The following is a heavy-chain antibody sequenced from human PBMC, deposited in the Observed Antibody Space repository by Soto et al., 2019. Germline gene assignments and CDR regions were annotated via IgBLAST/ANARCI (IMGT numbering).Heavy chain of an antibody. CDR3: AREHDYYDSSGPSV. D-gene: IGHD3-22*01. Sequence: QVQLVQSGAEVKKPGSSVKVSCKASGGTFSSYTISWVRQAPGQGLEWMGRIIPILGIANYAQKFQGRVTITADKSTSTAYMELSSLRSEDTAVYYCAREHDYYDSSGPSVWGQGTLVTVSS. CDR2: IIPILGIA. CDR1: GGTFSSYT. V-gene: IGHV1-69*08. J-gene: IGHJ4*02.